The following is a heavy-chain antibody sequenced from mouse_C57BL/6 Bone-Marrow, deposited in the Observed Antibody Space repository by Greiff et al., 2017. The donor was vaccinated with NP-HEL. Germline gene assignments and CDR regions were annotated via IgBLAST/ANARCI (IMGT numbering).Heavy chain of an antibody. CDR3: ATKGNYGGVLFAY. CDR2: IYPYNGVS. Sequence: VQLKESGPELVKPGASVKISCKASGYSFTGYYMHWVKQSHGNILDWIGYIYPYNGVSSYNQKFKGKATLTVDKSSSTAYMELRSLTSEDSAVYYCATKGNYGGVLFAYWGQGTLVTVSA. J-gene: IGHJ3*01. CDR1: GYSFTGYY. V-gene: IGHV1-31*01. D-gene: IGHD1-1*01.